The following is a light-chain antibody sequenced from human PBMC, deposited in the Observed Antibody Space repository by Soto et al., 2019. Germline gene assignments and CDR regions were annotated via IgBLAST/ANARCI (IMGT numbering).Light chain of an antibody. CDR1: QNVNFN. J-gene: IGKJ2*01. Sequence: EIVMTQSPATLSVSPGERATLSCRASQNVNFNLAWYQQKLGQAPRLLISGASTRASGVPSRFSGSGSGTEFTLTLGGLQSEDFAIYSCQQYNNWPRTFGQGTNLEI. V-gene: IGKV3-15*01. CDR2: GAS. CDR3: QQYNNWPRT.